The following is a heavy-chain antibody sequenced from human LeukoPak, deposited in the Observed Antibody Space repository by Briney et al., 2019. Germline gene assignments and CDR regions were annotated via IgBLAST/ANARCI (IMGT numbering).Heavy chain of an antibody. D-gene: IGHD1-7*01. V-gene: IGHV3-7*01. CDR1: AFTFSNYW. CDR3: ARWDIRGTAHQLDY. J-gene: IGHJ4*02. CDR2: INQDGSAK. Sequence: GGSLRLSCAASAFTFSNYWVNWVRQAPGKGLEWVANINQDGSAKYFLASVKGRFTISRDNAKNSMYLQMNSLRAEDTAVYYCARWDIRGTAHQLDYWGQGILVTVSS.